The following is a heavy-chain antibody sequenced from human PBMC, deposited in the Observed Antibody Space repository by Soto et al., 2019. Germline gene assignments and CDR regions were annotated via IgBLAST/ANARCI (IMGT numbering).Heavy chain of an antibody. CDR3: ARVRYGDY. D-gene: IGHD1-1*01. V-gene: IGHV1-18*01. J-gene: IGHJ4*02. CDR2: ISAHNGNT. CDR1: GYTFTSYG. Sequence: QVHLVQSGAEVKKPGASVKVSCKGSGYTFTSYGITWVRQAPGQGLEWMGWISAHNGNTDYAQKLQGRVTVTRATSTSTASMELRSLRSDDTAVYYCARVRYGDYWGQGALVTVSS.